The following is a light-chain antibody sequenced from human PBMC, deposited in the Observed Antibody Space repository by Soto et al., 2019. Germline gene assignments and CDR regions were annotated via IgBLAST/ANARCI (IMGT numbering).Light chain of an antibody. CDR3: KQYGSSGT. J-gene: IGKJ1*01. CDR2: GAS. CDR1: QSVSNNY. V-gene: IGKV3-20*01. Sequence: ELVLTQSPGTLSLSPGDSATLSCRASQSVSNNYLAWYQQKPGQAPRLLIYGASNRATGIQDRFSGSGSGTEFTLTIRRLEPEDFAVYYCKQYGSSGTCGQGTKVDIK.